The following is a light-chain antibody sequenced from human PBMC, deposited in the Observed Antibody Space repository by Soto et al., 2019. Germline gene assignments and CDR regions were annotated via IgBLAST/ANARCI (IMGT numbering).Light chain of an antibody. Sequence: DIQMTQSPSSLSASVGDRVTITCQASQDISNYLNWYQQKPGKAPKLLIYDASNLETEVPSRFSGSGSGTVFTFTISSLQPEDIATYYCQQYDNLPLTFGGGTKVEIK. CDR1: QDISNY. V-gene: IGKV1-33*01. CDR2: DAS. CDR3: QQYDNLPLT. J-gene: IGKJ4*01.